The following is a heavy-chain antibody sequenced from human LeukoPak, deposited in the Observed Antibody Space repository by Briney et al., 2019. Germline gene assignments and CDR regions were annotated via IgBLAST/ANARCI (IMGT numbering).Heavy chain of an antibody. CDR2: INHSGST. V-gene: IGHV4-34*01. J-gene: IGHJ5*02. Sequence: PAETLSLTCAVYGGSFSGDYWSWIRQPPGKGLEWIGEINHSGSTNYNPSLKSRVTISVDTSKNQFSLKLSSVTAADTAVYYCARVRDYYGSGSGWFDPWGQGTLVTVSS. CDR1: GGSFSGDY. CDR3: ARVRDYYGSGSGWFDP. D-gene: IGHD3-10*01.